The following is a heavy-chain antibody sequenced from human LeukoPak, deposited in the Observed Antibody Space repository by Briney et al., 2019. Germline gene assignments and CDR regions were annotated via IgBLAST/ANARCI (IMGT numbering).Heavy chain of an antibody. CDR1: GYSMRSGYY. J-gene: IGHJ4*02. D-gene: IGHD5-18*01. CDR3: ASRSYSYGYNY. Sequence: SETLSLTCAVSGYSMRSGYYWDWIPQPPGKGLEWIGSIYHSGSTYYNPSLKSRVTISVDTSKNQFSLNLSSVTAADTAVYYCASRSYSYGYNYWGQGNLVTVSS. CDR2: IYHSGST. V-gene: IGHV4-38-2*01.